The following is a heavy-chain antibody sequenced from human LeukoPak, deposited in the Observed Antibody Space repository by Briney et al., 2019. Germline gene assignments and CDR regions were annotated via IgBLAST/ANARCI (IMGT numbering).Heavy chain of an antibody. CDR1: GYTFIGYY. CDR2: INPSTGGT. CDR3: ARGQPYGDYNYFDP. D-gene: IGHD4-17*01. Sequence: ASVKVSFKASGYTFIGYYMHWVRQAPGQGLEWMGRINPSTGGTNSAQKFQGRVTMTRDTSISTAYMELSRLTSDDTAIYYCARGQPYGDYNYFDPWGQGTLVTVSS. J-gene: IGHJ5*02. V-gene: IGHV1-2*06.